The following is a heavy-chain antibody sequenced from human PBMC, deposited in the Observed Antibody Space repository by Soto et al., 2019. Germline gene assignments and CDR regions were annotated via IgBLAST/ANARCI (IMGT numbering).Heavy chain of an antibody. D-gene: IGHD3-16*01. Sequence: RYLVYRLLQEKKKGLEWVSYISSTSSTIYFADSVKGRFTISRDNAKNSLYLQMNSLRDEDTAVYYCAREIMITFGGVIAPAYGTGVWGQGT. CDR1: RYL. V-gene: IGHV3-48*02. CDR3: AREIMITFGGVIAPAYGTGV. J-gene: IGHJ6*02. CDR2: ISSTSSTI.